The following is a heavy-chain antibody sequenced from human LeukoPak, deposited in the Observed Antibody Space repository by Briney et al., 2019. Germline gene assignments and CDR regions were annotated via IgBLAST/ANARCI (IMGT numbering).Heavy chain of an antibody. V-gene: IGHV3-48*04. J-gene: IGHJ4*02. CDR2: ISSSSSTI. Sequence: PGGSLRLSCAASGFSFSDYWMSWVRQAPGKGLEWVSYISSSSSTIYYADSVKGRFTISRDNAKNSLYLQMNSLRAEDTAVYYCARVRGIAAAGYFDYWGQGTLVTVSS. CDR1: GFSFSDYW. D-gene: IGHD6-13*01. CDR3: ARVRGIAAAGYFDY.